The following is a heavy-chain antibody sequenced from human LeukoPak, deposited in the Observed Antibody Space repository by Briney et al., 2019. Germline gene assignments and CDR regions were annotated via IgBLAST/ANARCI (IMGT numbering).Heavy chain of an antibody. CDR3: ARDQWSYYYYYYMDV. V-gene: IGHV4-61*02. CDR2: IYTSGST. CDR1: GGSISSGSYY. D-gene: IGHD6-19*01. Sequence: SETLSLTCTVSGGSISSGSYYWSWIRQPAGKGLEWIGRIYTSGSTNYNPSLKSRVTISVDTSKNQFSLKLSSVTAADPAVYYCARDQWSYYYYYYMDVWGKGTTVTVSS. J-gene: IGHJ6*03.